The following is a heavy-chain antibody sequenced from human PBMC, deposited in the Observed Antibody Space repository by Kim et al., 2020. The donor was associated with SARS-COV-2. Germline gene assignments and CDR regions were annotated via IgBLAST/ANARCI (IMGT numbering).Heavy chain of an antibody. CDR2: ISSGGRDT. V-gene: IGHV3-23*01. D-gene: IGHD4-17*01. J-gene: IGHJ4*02. CDR3: AKVPGAWYFDY. CDR1: GFTFSNYA. Sequence: GGSLRLSCAASGFTFSNYAMRWVRQAPGKGLEWVSAISSGGRDTYYADSVKGRFTISIDNSKNTLYLQMNSLRAEDTAVYYCAKVPGAWYFDYWGQGTLVTVSS.